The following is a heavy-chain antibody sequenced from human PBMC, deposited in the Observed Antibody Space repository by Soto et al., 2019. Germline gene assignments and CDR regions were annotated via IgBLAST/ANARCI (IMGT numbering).Heavy chain of an antibody. Sequence: PSETLSLTCTVSGGSISSGGYYWSWIRQHPGKGLEWIGYVYYSGSTYYNPSLKSRVTISVDTSKNQFSLKLSSVTAADTAVYYCARGRDYDFWSGYRHSNYYGMDVWGQGTTVTVSS. CDR1: GGSISSGGYY. J-gene: IGHJ6*02. CDR2: VYYSGST. D-gene: IGHD3-3*01. V-gene: IGHV4-31*03. CDR3: ARGRDYDFWSGYRHSNYYGMDV.